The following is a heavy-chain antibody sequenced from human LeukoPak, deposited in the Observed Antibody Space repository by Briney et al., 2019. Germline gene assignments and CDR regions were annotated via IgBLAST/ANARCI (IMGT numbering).Heavy chain of an antibody. V-gene: IGHV4-59*08. J-gene: IGHJ4*02. CDR3: ASLTTVTQGYFDS. CDR2: IFYSGDT. D-gene: IGHD4-17*01. CDR1: RGSVNSYY. Sequence: SETLSLTCTVSRGSVNSYYWSWIRQPPGKGLEWIGYIFYSGDTNYNPSLKSRVTISVDASKNQFSLKLSSVTATDTAVYYCASLTTVTQGYFDSWGQGTLVTVSS.